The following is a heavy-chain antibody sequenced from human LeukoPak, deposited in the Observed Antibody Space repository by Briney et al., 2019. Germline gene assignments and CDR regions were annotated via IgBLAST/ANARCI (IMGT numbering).Heavy chain of an antibody. Sequence: GRSLRLSCVASGFTFSSYTMQWVRQAPGKGLDWVALMYGDGTNKYYADSVKGRFTLSRDKSKNTLYLQMKSLRAEDTAVYYCAIDLGYSSGHPFDYWGQGTGVTVSS. CDR3: AIDLGYSSGHPFDY. CDR2: MYGDGTNK. CDR1: GFTFSSYT. V-gene: IGHV3-33*01. D-gene: IGHD6-19*01. J-gene: IGHJ4*02.